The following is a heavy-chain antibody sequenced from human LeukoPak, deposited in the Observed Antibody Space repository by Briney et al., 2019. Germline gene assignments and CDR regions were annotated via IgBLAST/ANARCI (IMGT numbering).Heavy chain of an antibody. CDR3: GKSMDV. CDR1: RFTFSSYW. CDR2: IKQDGSEK. Sequence: GGSLRLSCAASRFTFSSYWMHWVRQAPGKGLEWVANIKQDGSEKYYVDSVKGRFTISRDNAKSSLYLQMNSLRVEDTAVYYCGKSMDVWGQGTTVTVSS. V-gene: IGHV3-7*01. J-gene: IGHJ6*02.